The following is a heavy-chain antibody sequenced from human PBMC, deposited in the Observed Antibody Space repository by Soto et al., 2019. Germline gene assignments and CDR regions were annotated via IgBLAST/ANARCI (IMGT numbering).Heavy chain of an antibody. V-gene: IGHV4-34*01. CDR2: INHSGST. CDR3: ARGPRRIAAAGSYYYGMDV. Sequence: PSETLSLTCAVYGGSFSGYYWSWIRQTPGKGLEWIGEINHSGSTNYNPSLKSRVTISVDTSKNQFSLKLSSVTAADTAVYYCARGPRRIAAAGSYYYGMDVWGQGNTVT. D-gene: IGHD6-13*01. CDR1: GGSFSGYY. J-gene: IGHJ6*02.